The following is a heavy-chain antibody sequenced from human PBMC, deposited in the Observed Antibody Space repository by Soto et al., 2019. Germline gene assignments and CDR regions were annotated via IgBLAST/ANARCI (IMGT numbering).Heavy chain of an antibody. CDR3: ARGTDYTQIASYHYGLDA. D-gene: IGHD4-4*01. Sequence: TLSLTCTVSGGSVTSYYWSWIRQPPGKGMEWIGYLYYSGSTSYNPSLESRVTMSVDMSKNQFSLTLTSVTAADTAVYYCARGTDYTQIASYHYGLDAWGQGTTVTVSS. CDR1: GGSVTSYY. V-gene: IGHV4-59*02. J-gene: IGHJ6*02. CDR2: LYYSGST.